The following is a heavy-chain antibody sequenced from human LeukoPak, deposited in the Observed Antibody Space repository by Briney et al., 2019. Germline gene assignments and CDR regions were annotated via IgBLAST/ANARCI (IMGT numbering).Heavy chain of an antibody. J-gene: IGHJ6*02. CDR3: AKGGVDIVVVPAASIYYGMDV. D-gene: IGHD2-2*01. V-gene: IGHV3-23*01. CDR2: ISGSGGST. CDR1: GFTFSSYA. Sequence: GGSLRLSCAASGFTFSSYAMSWVRQAPGKGLEWVSAISGSGGSTYYADSVKGRFTISRDNSKNTLYLQMNSLRAEDTAVYYCAKGGVDIVVVPAASIYYGMDVWGQGTRVTVSS.